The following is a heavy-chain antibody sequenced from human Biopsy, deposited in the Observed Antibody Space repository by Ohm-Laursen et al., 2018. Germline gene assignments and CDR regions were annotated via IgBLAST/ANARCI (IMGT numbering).Heavy chain of an antibody. CDR1: GFTFSSYG. J-gene: IGHJ6*02. CDR2: ISGSAGST. CDR3: AKINPSSIYYYYGMDV. V-gene: IGHV3-23*01. Sequence: SLRLSCAASGFTFSSYGMHWVRQAPGKGLEWVSAISGSAGSTNYADSVKGRFTISRDNSKNTLYLQLNSLRAEDTALYYCAKINPSSIYYYYGMDVWGQGTTVTVSS.